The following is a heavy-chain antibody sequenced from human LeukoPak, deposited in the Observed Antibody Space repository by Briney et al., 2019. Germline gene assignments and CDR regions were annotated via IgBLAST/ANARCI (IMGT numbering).Heavy chain of an antibody. CDR1: GFSFSSCG. D-gene: IGHD3-10*01. J-gene: IGHJ4*02. CDR3: AKGYYGSGSYGWFDY. CDR2: ISRSGDRT. Sequence: GGTLRLSCAAYGFSFSSCGMSWVRQPPGKGLEWVSTISRSGDRTYYADSVKGRFTISGDNSKNTLFLQMNSLRAEDTAVYYCAKGYYGSGSYGWFDYWGQGTLVTVSS. V-gene: IGHV3-23*01.